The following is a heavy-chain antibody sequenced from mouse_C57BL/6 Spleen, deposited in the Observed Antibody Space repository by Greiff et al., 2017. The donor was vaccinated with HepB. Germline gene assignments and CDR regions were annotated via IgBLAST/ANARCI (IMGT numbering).Heavy chain of an antibody. CDR2: IDPSDSET. J-gene: IGHJ3*01. CDR1: GYTFTSYW. Sequence: VQLQQSGAELVRPGSSVKLSCKASGYTFTSYWMHWVKQRPIQGLEWIGNIDPSDSETHYNQKFKVKATLTVDKSSSTAYMQLSSLTSEDSAVYYCASTNDYGSSFWFAYWGQGTLVTVSA. V-gene: IGHV1-52*01. CDR3: ASTNDYGSSFWFAY. D-gene: IGHD1-1*01.